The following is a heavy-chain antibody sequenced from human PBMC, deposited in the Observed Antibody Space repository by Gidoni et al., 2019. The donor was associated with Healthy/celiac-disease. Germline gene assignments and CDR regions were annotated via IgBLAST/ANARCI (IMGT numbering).Heavy chain of an antibody. J-gene: IGHJ4*02. CDR3: AREGRGSSSVYFDY. CDR2: ISYDGSNK. Sequence: QVQLVESGGGVVQPGRSLRLSCAASGFTFSSYAMHWVRQAPGKGLEWVAVISYDGSNKYYADSVKGRFTISRDNSKNTLYLQMNSLRAEDTAVYYCAREGRGSSSVYFDYWGQGTLVTVSS. CDR1: GFTFSSYA. D-gene: IGHD6-6*01. V-gene: IGHV3-30-3*01.